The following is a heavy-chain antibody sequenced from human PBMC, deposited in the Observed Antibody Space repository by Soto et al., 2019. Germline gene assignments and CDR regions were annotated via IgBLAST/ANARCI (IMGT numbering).Heavy chain of an antibody. Sequence: QVQLQESGPGLVKPSQTLSLTCTVSGGSISSGAYFWSWIRQHPGRGLEWIGYIYYRGSTYYNPSRKSRLSISVDTSKNQFSLNLTSVTAADTAMYYCARAEGYSSSWGLVDPWGQGILVTVSS. V-gene: IGHV4-31*03. CDR1: GGSISSGAYF. D-gene: IGHD2-2*01. CDR3: ARAEGYSSSWGLVDP. CDR2: IYYRGST. J-gene: IGHJ5*02.